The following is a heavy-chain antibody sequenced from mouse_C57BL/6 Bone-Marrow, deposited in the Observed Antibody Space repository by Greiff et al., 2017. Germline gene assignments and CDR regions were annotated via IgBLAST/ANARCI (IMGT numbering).Heavy chain of an antibody. CDR3: ARWGRETWFAY. CDR2: IYPGDGDA. Sequence: VQLQQSGAELVKPGASVKISCKASGYAFSSYWMNWVKQRPGKGLEWIGQIYPGDGDANYNGKFKGKATLTADKSSSTAYMQLSSLTSEDSAVYFCARWGRETWFAYWCQGTLVTVSA. V-gene: IGHV1-80*01. CDR1: GYAFSSYW. J-gene: IGHJ3*01.